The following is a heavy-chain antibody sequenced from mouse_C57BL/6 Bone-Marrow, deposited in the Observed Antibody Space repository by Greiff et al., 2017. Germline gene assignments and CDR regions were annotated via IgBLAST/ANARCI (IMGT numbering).Heavy chain of an antibody. Sequence: VHLVESGAELARPGASVKLSCKASGYTFTSYGISWVKQRTGQGLEWIGEIYPRSGNTYYNEKFKGKATLTADKSSSTAYMELRSLTSEDSAVYFCARWYYGSSYVFDYWGQGTTLTVSS. CDR1: GYTFTSYG. CDR2: IYPRSGNT. J-gene: IGHJ2*01. V-gene: IGHV1-81*01. CDR3: ARWYYGSSYVFDY. D-gene: IGHD1-1*01.